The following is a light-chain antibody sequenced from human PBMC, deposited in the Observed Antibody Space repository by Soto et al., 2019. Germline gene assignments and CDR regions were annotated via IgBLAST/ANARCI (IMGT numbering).Light chain of an antibody. V-gene: IGLV2-8*01. Sequence: QSALTQPPSASESLGQSVTISCTGTSADVGGYNFVSWYQQHPGKAPKLMIFEVSQRPSGVPDRFSGSKSGNTASLTVSELQAEDEADYYCASYAGSQNYVFGTGTKVTVL. CDR1: SADVGGYNF. J-gene: IGLJ1*01. CDR2: EVS. CDR3: ASYAGSQNYV.